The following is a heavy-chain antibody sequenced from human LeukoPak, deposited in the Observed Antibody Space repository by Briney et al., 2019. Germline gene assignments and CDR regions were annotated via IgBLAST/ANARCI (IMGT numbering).Heavy chain of an antibody. V-gene: IGHV1-2*04. J-gene: IGHJ4*02. D-gene: IGHD3-10*01. CDR3: ARDYKGSGNRGFDY. CDR2: INPNSGGT. CDR1: GYTFTGYY. Sequence: ASVKVSCKASGYTFTGYYMHWVRQAPGQGLEWMGWINPNSGGTNYAQKFQGWVTMTRDTSISTAYMELSRLRSDDTAVYYCARDYKGSGNRGFDYWGQGTLVTVSS.